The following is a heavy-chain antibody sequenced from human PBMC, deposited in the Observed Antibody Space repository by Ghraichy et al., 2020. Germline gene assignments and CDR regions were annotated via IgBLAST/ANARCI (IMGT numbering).Heavy chain of an antibody. Sequence: GESLNISCAASGFTFSAYWMTWVRQAPGKGLEWVANIKQDGSEKYYVDSVKGRFTISRDNAKNSLYLQMNSLRAEDTAVYFCAKYSNGDYGGYFWYFDLWGRGTLVTVSS. CDR1: GFTFSAYW. CDR3: AKYSNGDYGGYFWYFDL. D-gene: IGHD4-17*01. CDR2: IKQDGSEK. V-gene: IGHV3-7*02. J-gene: IGHJ2*01.